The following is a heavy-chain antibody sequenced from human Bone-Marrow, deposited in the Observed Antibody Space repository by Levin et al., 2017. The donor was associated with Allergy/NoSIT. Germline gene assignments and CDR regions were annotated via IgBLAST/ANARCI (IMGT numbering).Heavy chain of an antibody. J-gene: IGHJ5*02. D-gene: IGHD2-15*01. Sequence: ASVKVSCKVSGYTLTELSMHWVRQAPGKGLEWMGGFDPEDGETIYAQKFQGRVTMTEDTSTDTAYMELSSLRSEDTAVYYCATGLRALEVVGVGNWFDPWGQGTLVTVSS. CDR2: FDPEDGET. V-gene: IGHV1-24*01. CDR3: ATGLRALEVVGVGNWFDP. CDR1: GYTLTELS.